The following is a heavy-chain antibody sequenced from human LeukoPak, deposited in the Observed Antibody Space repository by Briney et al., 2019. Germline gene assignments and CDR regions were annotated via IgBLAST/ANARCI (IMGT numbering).Heavy chain of an antibody. CDR3: ARDGSLGYCSSTSCQNYYYMDV. J-gene: IGHJ6*03. D-gene: IGHD2-2*01. V-gene: IGHV1-2*02. Sequence: ASVKVSCKASGYTFTGYYMHWVRQAPGQGLEWMGWINPNSGGTNYAQKFQGRVTMTRDTSISTAYMELSRLRSDDTAVYYCARDGSLGYCSSTSCQNYYYMDVWGKGTTVTVSS. CDR2: INPNSGGT. CDR1: GYTFTGYY.